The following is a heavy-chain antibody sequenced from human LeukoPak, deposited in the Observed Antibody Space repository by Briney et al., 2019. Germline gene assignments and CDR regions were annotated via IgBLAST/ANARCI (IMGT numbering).Heavy chain of an antibody. Sequence: PSETLSLTCAVSGYSISSGYYWGWIRQPPGKGLEWIGSIYHSGSTYYNPSLKSRVTISVDTSKNQFSLKLSSVTAADTAVYYCARDYGSGSYGVDYWGQGTLVTVSS. J-gene: IGHJ4*02. D-gene: IGHD3-10*01. CDR2: IYHSGST. CDR1: GYSISSGYY. V-gene: IGHV4-38-2*02. CDR3: ARDYGSGSYGVDY.